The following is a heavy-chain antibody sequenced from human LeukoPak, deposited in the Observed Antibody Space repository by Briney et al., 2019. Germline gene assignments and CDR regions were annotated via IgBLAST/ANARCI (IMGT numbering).Heavy chain of an antibody. V-gene: IGHV3-23*01. J-gene: IGHJ4*02. D-gene: IGHD2-21*01. Sequence: GGSLRLSCAASGFTFSSYAMNWVRQAPGKGLEWVSSISGSGGSTYYADSVKGRFTISRDNSKNTLYLQMNSLRAEDTAVYYCAKGLARVVDYWGQGTLVTVSS. CDR1: GFTFSSYA. CDR2: ISGSGGST. CDR3: AKGLARVVDY.